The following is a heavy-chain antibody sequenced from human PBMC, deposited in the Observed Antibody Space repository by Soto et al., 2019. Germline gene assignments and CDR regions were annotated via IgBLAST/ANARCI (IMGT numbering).Heavy chain of an antibody. J-gene: IGHJ4*02. CDR2: IYYSGST. CDR1: GGSISGSY. Sequence: SETLSLTCSVSGGSISGSYWSWIRQPPGKGLEWIGYIYYSGSTNYNPSLKSRVTISVDTSKNQFSLKLSSVTAAHTAVYYCERSPASSGCSAYFDYSGKGTLVNVS. V-gene: IGHV4-59*01. D-gene: IGHD6-19*01. CDR3: ERSPASSGCSAYFDY.